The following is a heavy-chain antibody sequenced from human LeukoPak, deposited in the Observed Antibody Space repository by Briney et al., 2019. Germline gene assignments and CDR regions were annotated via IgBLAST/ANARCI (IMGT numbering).Heavy chain of an antibody. CDR2: IIASSGST. CDR3: AKGAYDYIEMGYFDY. J-gene: IGHJ4*02. CDR1: GFTFSRYA. V-gene: IGHV3-23*01. D-gene: IGHD5-12*01. Sequence: PVGSLRLSCAASGFTFSRYAMSWVRQAPGKGLEWVSVIIASSGSTIYADSVKGRFTISRDNSKNTLYLQMNSLRAEDTAVYYCAKGAYDYIEMGYFDYCGQGALVTVSS.